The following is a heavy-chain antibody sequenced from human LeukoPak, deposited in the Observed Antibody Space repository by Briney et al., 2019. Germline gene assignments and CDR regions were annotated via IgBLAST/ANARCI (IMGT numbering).Heavy chain of an antibody. CDR3: ARVYLATLDY. CDR1: GYSISSGYY. J-gene: IGHJ4*02. D-gene: IGHD5-12*01. Sequence: SETLSLTCAVSGYSISSGYYWGWIRQPPGKGLEWIGSIYHSGSTYYNPSLKSRVTISVDTSKNQFSLKLSSVTAADTAVYYCARVYLATLDYWGQGTLVTVSS. CDR2: IYHSGST. V-gene: IGHV4-38-2*01.